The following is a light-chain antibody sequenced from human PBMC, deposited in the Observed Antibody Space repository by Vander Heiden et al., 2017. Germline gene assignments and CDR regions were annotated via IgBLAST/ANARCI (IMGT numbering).Light chain of an antibody. Sequence: DIQLSQSPPSLSASVGDRVTITCRSSRDIRTYLNWYHQKRGESPKLLIYGASTVRSGVPSRLSGSGSATHFTLTINGLQVDDVGTYFCQQSYSMFSFGAGTQV. CDR2: GAS. CDR1: RDIRTY. V-gene: IGKV1-39*01. CDR3: QQSYSMFS. J-gene: IGKJ4*01.